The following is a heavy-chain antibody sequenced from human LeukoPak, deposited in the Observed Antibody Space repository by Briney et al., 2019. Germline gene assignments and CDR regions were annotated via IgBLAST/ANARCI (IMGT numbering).Heavy chain of an antibody. CDR3: ATSGYYLPFDY. CDR1: GYSISTGYF. V-gene: IGHV4-38-2*02. D-gene: IGHD3-22*01. Sequence: PSETLSLTYTVSGYSISTGYFWGWIRQPPGKGLEWIGSLYHSGSTYYNPSLKSRVTISVDTSKNHFSLKLSSVTAADTAVYFCATSGYYLPFDYWGQGTLVTVSS. J-gene: IGHJ4*02. CDR2: LYHSGST.